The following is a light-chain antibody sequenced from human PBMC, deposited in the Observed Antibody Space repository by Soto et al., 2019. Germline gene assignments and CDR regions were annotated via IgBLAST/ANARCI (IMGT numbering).Light chain of an antibody. J-gene: IGKJ2*01. CDR3: QQYNSYSA. V-gene: IGKV1-5*01. CDR2: DAS. Sequence: DIPMTQSPSTLSASVGDRVTITCRASQSISSWLAWYQQKPGKAPKLLIYDASSLESGVPSRFSGSGSGTEFTPTISSLQPDDFANYYCQQYNSYSAFGQGTKLEIK. CDR1: QSISSW.